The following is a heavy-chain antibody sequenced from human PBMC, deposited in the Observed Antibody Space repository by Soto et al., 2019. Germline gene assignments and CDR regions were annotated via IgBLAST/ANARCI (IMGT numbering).Heavy chain of an antibody. D-gene: IGHD3-3*01. CDR2: ISGSGGNT. CDR1: GITFRSPA. J-gene: IGHJ4*02. Sequence: GGSLRLSCEASGITFRSPAMSWVRQAPGKGLEWVSVISGSGGNTDYADSVKGRFTISRDNSKNTLFLQMNSLRAEDTAVYYCAKDPSDDFWSGYSGDVDYWGQGTLVTVSS. CDR3: AKDPSDDFWSGYSGDVDY. V-gene: IGHV3-23*01.